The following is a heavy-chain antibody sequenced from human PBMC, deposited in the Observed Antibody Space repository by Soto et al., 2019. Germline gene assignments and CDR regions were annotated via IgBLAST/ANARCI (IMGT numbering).Heavy chain of an antibody. Sequence: PSETLSLTCTLPGFSINSYSWIWIRPHPGKGREWIGYIYYSGSTNYNPSLKSRVSISVDTSKNQFSLKLSSVTAADTAVYYCARDYHSGGAFDIWGRGTMVT. CDR1: GFSINSYS. V-gene: IGHV4-59*01. J-gene: IGHJ3*02. D-gene: IGHD6-19*01. CDR3: ARDYHSGGAFDI. CDR2: IYYSGST.